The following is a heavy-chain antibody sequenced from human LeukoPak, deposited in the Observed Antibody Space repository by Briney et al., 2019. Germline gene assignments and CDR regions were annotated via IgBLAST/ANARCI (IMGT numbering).Heavy chain of an antibody. D-gene: IGHD5-12*01. Sequence: SETLSLTCTVSGGSISSYYWSWIRQPPGKGLEWIGYIYYSGSTNYNPSLKSRVTISVDTSKDQFSLKLSSVTAADTAVYYCAGVIVAPWGYYYYMDVWGKGTTVTVSS. J-gene: IGHJ6*03. CDR2: IYYSGST. CDR1: GGSISSYY. CDR3: AGVIVAPWGYYYYMDV. V-gene: IGHV4-59*01.